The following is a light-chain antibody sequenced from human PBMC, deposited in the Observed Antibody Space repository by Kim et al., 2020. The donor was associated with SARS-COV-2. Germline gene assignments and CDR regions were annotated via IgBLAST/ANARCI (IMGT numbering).Light chain of an antibody. Sequence: VTPGEIVTITCRASQSVYSSLHWYQQNPGQSPKLLIKYVSESIPGVPSRFSASGSGTDFTLTINSLEAEDAAAYYCHQSSSLPITFGQGTRLELK. J-gene: IGKJ5*01. CDR2: YVS. CDR3: HQSSSLPIT. V-gene: IGKV6D-21*02. CDR1: QSVYSS.